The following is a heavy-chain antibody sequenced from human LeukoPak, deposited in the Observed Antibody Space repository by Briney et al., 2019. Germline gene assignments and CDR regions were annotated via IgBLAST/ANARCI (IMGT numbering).Heavy chain of an antibody. D-gene: IGHD2-15*01. CDR3: ARHSCPPCPFDY. V-gene: IGHV3-53*01. J-gene: IGHJ4*02. CDR1: GFTVSSNY. Sequence: GGSLRLSCAASGFTVSSNYMSWVRQAPGKGLEWVSVIYSGGSTYYADSAKGRFTISRDNSKNPLYLQTNSLRAEDTAVYYCARHSCPPCPFDYWGQGTLVTVSS. CDR2: IYSGGST.